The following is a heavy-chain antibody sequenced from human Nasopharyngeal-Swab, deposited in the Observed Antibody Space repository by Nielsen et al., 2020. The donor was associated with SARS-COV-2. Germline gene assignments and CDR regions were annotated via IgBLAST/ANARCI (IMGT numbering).Heavy chain of an antibody. D-gene: IGHD3-10*01. CDR1: GFTFSSYG. V-gene: IGHV3-30*18. CDR2: ISYDGSNK. J-gene: IGHJ4*02. Sequence: ISCAASGFTFSSYGMHWVRQAPGKGLEWVAVISYDGSNKYYADSVKGRFTISRDNSKNTLYLQMNSLRAEDTAVYYCAKDSALDYWGQGTLVTVSS. CDR3: AKDSALDY.